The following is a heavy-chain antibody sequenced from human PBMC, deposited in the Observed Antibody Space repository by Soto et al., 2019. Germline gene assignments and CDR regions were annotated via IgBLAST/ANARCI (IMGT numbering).Heavy chain of an antibody. J-gene: IGHJ1*01. V-gene: IGHV3-30*18. CDR2: ISYDGSNK. CDR1: GFPFSSYG. Sequence: QVQLVESGGGVVQPGRSLRLSCAASGFPFSSYGMHWVRQAPGKGLEWVAVISYDGSNKYYADSVKGRFTISRDNSKNTLYLQMNSLRAEDTAVYYCAKDRGSGWYVAEYFQHWGQGTLVTVSS. D-gene: IGHD6-19*01. CDR3: AKDRGSGWYVAEYFQH.